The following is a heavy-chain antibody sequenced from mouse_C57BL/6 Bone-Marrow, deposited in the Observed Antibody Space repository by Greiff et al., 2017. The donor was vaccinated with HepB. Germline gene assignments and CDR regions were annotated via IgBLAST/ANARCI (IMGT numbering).Heavy chain of an antibody. D-gene: IGHD1-1*02. CDR2: IYPGNGDT. Sequence: VQLQQSGAELVRPGASVKLSCKASGYTFTSYNMHWVKQTPRQGLEWIGAIYPGNGDTSYNQKFKGKATLTVDKSSSTAYMQLSSLTSEDSAVYFYAIGRGGYGPWFAYWGQGTLVTVSA. J-gene: IGHJ3*01. CDR3: AIGRGGYGPWFAY. V-gene: IGHV1-12*01. CDR1: GYTFTSYN.